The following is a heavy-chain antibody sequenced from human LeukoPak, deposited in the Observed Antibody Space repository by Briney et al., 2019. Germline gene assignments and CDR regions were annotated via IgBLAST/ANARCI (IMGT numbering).Heavy chain of an antibody. Sequence: ASVKVSCKASGYTFTSYGISWVRQAPGQGLEWMGWISAYNGNTNYAQKLQGRVTMTTDTSTSTAYMGLRSLRSDDTAVYYCARDRGAGDLLWFGEPSMDVWGQGTTVTVSS. CDR1: GYTFTSYG. D-gene: IGHD3-10*01. CDR2: ISAYNGNT. V-gene: IGHV1-18*01. J-gene: IGHJ6*02. CDR3: ARDRGAGDLLWFGEPSMDV.